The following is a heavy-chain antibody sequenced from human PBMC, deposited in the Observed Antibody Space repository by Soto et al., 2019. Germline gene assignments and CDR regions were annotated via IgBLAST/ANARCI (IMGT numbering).Heavy chain of an antibody. J-gene: IGHJ6*02. CDR1: GFTFSSYW. D-gene: IGHD2-15*01. CDR2: INSDGSST. V-gene: IGHV3-74*01. Sequence: GGSLRLSCAAFGFTFSSYWMHWVRQAPGKGLVWVSRINSDGSSTSYADSVKGRFTISRDNAKNTLYLQMNSLRAEDTAVYYCARSGIYCSGGSCYPHDYYYYGMDVWGQGTTVTVSS. CDR3: ARSGIYCSGGSCYPHDYYYYGMDV.